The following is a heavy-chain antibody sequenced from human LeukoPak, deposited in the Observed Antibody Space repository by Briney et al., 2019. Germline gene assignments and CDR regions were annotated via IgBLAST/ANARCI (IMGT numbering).Heavy chain of an antibody. V-gene: IGHV1-2*02. CDR3: ARGGGSYWARYYFDY. Sequence: ASVKLSCKASGYTFTRYYMHCVRQAPGQRLEWMGWINPNSGGTNYAQKLQGRVTMTRDTSISTAYMELSRLRSDDTAVYYCARGGGSYWARYYFDYWGQGTLVTVSS. CDR1: GYTFTRYY. CDR2: INPNSGGT. J-gene: IGHJ4*02. D-gene: IGHD1-26*01.